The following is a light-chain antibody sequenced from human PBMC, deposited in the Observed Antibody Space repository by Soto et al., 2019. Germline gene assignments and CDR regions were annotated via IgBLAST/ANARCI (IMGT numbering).Light chain of an antibody. V-gene: IGLV1-40*01. Sequence: QSVLTQPPSVSGAPGQRVTISCTGSSSNIGAGYDVPWYQQLPGTAPKLLIYGNSNRPSGVPDRFSGSKSGTSASLAITGLQAEDEADYYCQSYDSSLSGRVFGTGTKLTVL. CDR2: GNS. CDR1: SSNIGAGYD. J-gene: IGLJ1*01. CDR3: QSYDSSLSGRV.